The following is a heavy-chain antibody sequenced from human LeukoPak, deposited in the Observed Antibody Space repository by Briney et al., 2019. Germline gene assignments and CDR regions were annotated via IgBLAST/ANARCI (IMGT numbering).Heavy chain of an antibody. D-gene: IGHD6-13*01. CDR1: GFTFSSYG. CDR3: ARVHLIAADPWAFDI. Sequence: GGSLRLSCAASGFTFSSYGMHWVRQAPGKGLEWVAFIRYDGSNKYYADSVKGRFTISRDNSKNTLYLQMNSLRAEDTAVYYCARVHLIAADPWAFDIWGQGTMVTVSS. CDR2: IRYDGSNK. J-gene: IGHJ3*02. V-gene: IGHV3-30*02.